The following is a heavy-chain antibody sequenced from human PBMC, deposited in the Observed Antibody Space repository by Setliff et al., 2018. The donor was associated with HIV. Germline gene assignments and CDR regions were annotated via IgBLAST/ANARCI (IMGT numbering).Heavy chain of an antibody. CDR1: GGTFRSQA. CDR3: ARGGWSGGGPLHYSYYYLDV. Sequence: SVKVSCKTSGGTFRSQAISWVRQAPGQGLERMGGLISMFKIPQIAQKFQGRVTITADESTSTAYMGLSSLTSEDTAVYYCARGGWSGGGPLHYSYYYLDVWGQGTAVTVSS. D-gene: IGHD2-15*01. V-gene: IGHV1-69*13. CDR2: LISMFKIP. J-gene: IGHJ6*02.